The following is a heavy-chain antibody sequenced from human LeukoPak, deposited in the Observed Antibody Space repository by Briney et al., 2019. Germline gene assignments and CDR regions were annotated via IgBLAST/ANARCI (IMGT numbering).Heavy chain of an antibody. CDR3: AKDRRPRPYYYYMDV. V-gene: IGHV3-30*02. Sequence: PGRSLRLSCAASGFTFSSYGMHWVRQAPGKGLEWVAFIRYDGSNKYYADSVKGRFTISRDNSKNTLYLQMNSLRAEDTAVYYCAKDRRPRPYYYYMDVWGKGTTVTVSS. CDR1: GFTFSSYG. J-gene: IGHJ6*03. CDR2: IRYDGSNK. D-gene: IGHD6-6*01.